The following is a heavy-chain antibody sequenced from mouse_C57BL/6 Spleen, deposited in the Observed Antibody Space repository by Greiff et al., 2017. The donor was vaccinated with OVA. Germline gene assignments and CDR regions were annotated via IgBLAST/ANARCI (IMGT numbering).Heavy chain of an antibody. V-gene: IGHV1-42*01. CDR2: INPSTGGT. CDR1: GYSFTGYY. J-gene: IGHJ1*03. Sequence: EVMLVESGPELVKPGASVKISCKASGYSFTGYYMNWVKQSPEKSLEWIGEINPSTGGTTYNQKFKAKATLTVDKSSSTAYMQLKSLTSEDSAVYYCARRYFDVWGTGTTVTVSS. CDR3: ARRYFDV.